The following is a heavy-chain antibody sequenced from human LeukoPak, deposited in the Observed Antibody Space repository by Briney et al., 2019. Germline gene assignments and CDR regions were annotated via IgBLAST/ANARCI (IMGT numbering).Heavy chain of an antibody. CDR3: AKESPASYYGMDV. J-gene: IGHJ6*02. CDR1: GETFSSYS. CDR2: ISGSGGST. V-gene: IGHV3-23*01. Sequence: GGSLRLSCAMSGETFSSYSMNWVRQAPGKGLEWVSYISGSGGSTYYADSVKGRFTISRDKSKNTVYLQMNSLRAEDTAVYYCAKESPASYYGMDVWGQGTTVTVSS.